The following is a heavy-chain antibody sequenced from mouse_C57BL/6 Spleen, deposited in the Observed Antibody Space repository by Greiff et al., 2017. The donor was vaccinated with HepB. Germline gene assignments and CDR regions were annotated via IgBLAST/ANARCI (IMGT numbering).Heavy chain of an antibody. D-gene: IGHD1-1*01. Sequence: EVQRVESGPGLVKPSQSLSLTCSVTGYSITSGYYWNWIRQFPGNKLEWMGYISYDGSNNYNPSLKNRISITRDTSKNQFFLKLNSVTTEDTATYYCAREGITLYYFDYWGQGTTLTVSS. J-gene: IGHJ2*01. CDR2: ISYDGSN. CDR1: GYSITSGYY. V-gene: IGHV3-6*01. CDR3: AREGITLYYFDY.